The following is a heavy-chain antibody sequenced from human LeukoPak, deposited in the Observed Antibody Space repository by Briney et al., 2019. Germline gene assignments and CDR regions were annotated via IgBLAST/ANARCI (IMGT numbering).Heavy chain of an antibody. J-gene: IGHJ3*02. D-gene: IGHD3-10*01. CDR1: GGSISSGSYY. CDR2: IYTSGST. CDR3: ARTSWGYYGSGSDAFDI. V-gene: IGHV4-61*02. Sequence: SETLSLTCTVSGGSISSGSYYWSWIRQPAGKGLEWIGRIYTSGSTNYNPSLKSRVTISVDTSKNQFSLKLSSVTAADTAVYYCARTSWGYYGSGSDAFDIWGQGTMVTVSS.